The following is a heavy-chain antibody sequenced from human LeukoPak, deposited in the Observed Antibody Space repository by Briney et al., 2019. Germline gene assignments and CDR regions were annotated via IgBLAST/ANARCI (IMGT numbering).Heavy chain of an antibody. Sequence: PETLSLTCAVYGGSFSGYYWSWIRQPPGKGLEWIGEINHSGSTNYNPSLKSRVTISVDTSKNQFSLRLSSLTAADTAVYYCARAHSSSLPFDYWGQGTLVTVSS. CDR3: ARAHSSSLPFDY. CDR1: GGSFSGYY. CDR2: INHSGST. D-gene: IGHD6-13*01. V-gene: IGHV4-34*01. J-gene: IGHJ4*02.